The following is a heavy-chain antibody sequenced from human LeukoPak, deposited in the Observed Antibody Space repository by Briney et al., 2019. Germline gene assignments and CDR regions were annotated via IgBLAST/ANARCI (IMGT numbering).Heavy chain of an antibody. D-gene: IGHD1-14*01. J-gene: IGHJ6*03. Sequence: SETLSLTCAVYGGSFSGYYWSWIRQPPGKGLEWIGEINHSGSTNCNPSLKSRVTISVDTSKNQFSLKLSSVTAADTAVYYCARGRNYYYYYCMDVWGKGTTVTVSS. CDR2: INHSGST. V-gene: IGHV4-34*01. CDR1: GGSFSGYY. CDR3: ARGRNYYYYYCMDV.